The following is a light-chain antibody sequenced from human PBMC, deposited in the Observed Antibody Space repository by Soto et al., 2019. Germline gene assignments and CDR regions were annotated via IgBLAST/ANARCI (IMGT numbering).Light chain of an antibody. Sequence: QLVLTQSPSASASLGASVKLTCTLCSGHSSYAIAWHQQQPEKGPRYLMKLNSDGSHSKGDGIPDRFSGSSSGAERYLTISSLQSEDEADYYCQTWGTGSVVFGGGTKLTVL. J-gene: IGLJ2*01. CDR1: SGHSSYA. CDR3: QTWGTGSVV. CDR2: LNSDGSH. V-gene: IGLV4-69*01.